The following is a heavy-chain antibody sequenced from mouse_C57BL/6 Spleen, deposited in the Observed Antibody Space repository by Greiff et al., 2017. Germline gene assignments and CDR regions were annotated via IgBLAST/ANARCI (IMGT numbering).Heavy chain of an antibody. D-gene: IGHD1-1*01. J-gene: IGHJ4*01. CDR2: IYPGSGNT. V-gene: IGHV1-76*01. CDR3: AREYYGSSYDAMDY. Sequence: VKVVESGAELVRPGASVKLSCKASGYTFTDYYINWVKQRPGQGLEWIARIYPGSGNTYYNEKFKGKATLTAEKSSSTAYMQLSSLTSEDSAVYFCAREYYGSSYDAMDYWGQGTSVTVSS. CDR1: GYTFTDYY.